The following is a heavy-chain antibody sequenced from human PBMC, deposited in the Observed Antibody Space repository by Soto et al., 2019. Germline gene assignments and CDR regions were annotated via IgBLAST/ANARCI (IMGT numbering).Heavy chain of an antibody. Sequence: QVQLVESGGGVVKPGSSLRLSCAASGFSFKNYAFHWVRQAPGKGLEWVALISHNDEPKIFYADSVQGRFTISRDNFKNKVYLQMNSLRDEDTAVYHCARGVRAETYYNAFDYWGQGTQVTVSS. CDR3: ARGVRAETYYNAFDY. J-gene: IGHJ4*01. CDR1: GFSFKNYA. D-gene: IGHD3-10*01. V-gene: IGHV3-30-3*01. CDR2: ISHNDEPKI.